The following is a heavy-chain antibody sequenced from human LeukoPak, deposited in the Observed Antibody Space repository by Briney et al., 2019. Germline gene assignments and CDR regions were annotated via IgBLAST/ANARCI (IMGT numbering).Heavy chain of an antibody. J-gene: IGHJ4*02. V-gene: IGHV3-7*01. Sequence: GGSLRLSCVASGFTLENYWMSWVRQAPGKGLEWVANIKQDGSDKNYVDSVTGRFTISRDNAKNSLELQMNSLRAEDTALYYCARWATSFDLWGQGTLVTVSS. CDR3: ARWATSFDL. D-gene: IGHD6-6*01. CDR2: IKQDGSDK. CDR1: GFTLENYW.